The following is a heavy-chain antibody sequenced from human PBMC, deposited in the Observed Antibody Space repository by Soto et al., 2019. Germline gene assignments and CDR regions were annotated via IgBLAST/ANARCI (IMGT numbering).Heavy chain of an antibody. J-gene: IGHJ4*02. CDR1: GFTFGSYW. Sequence: GGSLRLSCAASGFTFGSYWMHWVRQAPGKGLVWVSHISRDGKTIHYADSVKGRFTISRDNAKNTLYLQMNSLRAEDTAVYYCAKGGSGSGWYDYWGQGTLVTVSS. CDR3: AKGGSGSGWYDY. V-gene: IGHV3-74*01. CDR2: ISRDGKTI. D-gene: IGHD6-19*01.